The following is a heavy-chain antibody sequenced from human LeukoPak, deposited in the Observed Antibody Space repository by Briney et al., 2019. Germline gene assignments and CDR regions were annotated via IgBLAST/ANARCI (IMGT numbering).Heavy chain of an antibody. CDR3: AREVGYCTNGVCYTSAFDI. Sequence: GASVKVSCKASGGTFSSYAISWVRQAPGQGREWMGRIIPILGIANYAQKFQGRVTITADKSTSTAYMELSSLRSEDTAVYYCAREVGYCTNGVCYTSAFDIWGQGTMVTVSS. V-gene: IGHV1-69*04. CDR2: IIPILGIA. J-gene: IGHJ3*02. D-gene: IGHD2-8*01. CDR1: GGTFSSYA.